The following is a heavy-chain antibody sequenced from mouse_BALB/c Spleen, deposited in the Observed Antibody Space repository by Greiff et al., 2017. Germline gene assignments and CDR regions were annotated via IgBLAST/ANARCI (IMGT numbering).Heavy chain of an antibody. CDR1: GFTFSSYA. CDR3: ARGTEGAY. V-gene: IGHV5-6-5*01. Sequence: EVKVEESGGGLVKPGGSLKLSCAASGFTFSSYAMSWVRQTPEKRLEWVASISSGGSTYYPDSVKGRFTISRDNARNILYLQMSSLRSEDTAMYYCARGTEGAYWGQGTLVTVSA. CDR2: ISSGGST. J-gene: IGHJ3*01.